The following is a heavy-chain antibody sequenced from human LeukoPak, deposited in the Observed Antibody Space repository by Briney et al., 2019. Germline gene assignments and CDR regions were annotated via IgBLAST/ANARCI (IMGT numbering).Heavy chain of an antibody. J-gene: IGHJ4*02. CDR1: GYTFTSYY. D-gene: IGHD3-3*01. CDR3: ARGARTLYYDFWSGYWV. CDR2: INPSGGST. Sequence: ASVKVSCKASGYTFTSYYMHWVRQAPGQGLEWMGIINPSGGSTSYAQTFQGRVTMTRDMSTSTVYMELSSLRSEDTAVYYCARGARTLYYDFWSGYWVWGQGTLVTVSS. V-gene: IGHV1-46*01.